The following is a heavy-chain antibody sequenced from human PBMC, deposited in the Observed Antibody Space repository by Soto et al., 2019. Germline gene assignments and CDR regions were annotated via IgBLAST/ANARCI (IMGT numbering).Heavy chain of an antibody. D-gene: IGHD2-15*01. CDR2: ISGSGGST. V-gene: IGHV3-23*01. CDR1: GFTFSSYA. CDR3: AKGGIGVVVVAATHFDP. J-gene: IGHJ5*02. Sequence: GGSLRLSCAASGFTFSSYAMSWVRQDPGKGLEWVSAISGSGGSTYYADSVKGRFTISRDNSKNTLYLQMNSLRAEDTAVYYCAKGGIGVVVVAATHFDPWGQGTLVTVSS.